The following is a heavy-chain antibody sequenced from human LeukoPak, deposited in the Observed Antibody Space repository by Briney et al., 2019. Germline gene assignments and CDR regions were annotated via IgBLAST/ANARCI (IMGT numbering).Heavy chain of an antibody. Sequence: GGSLRXSXXXXXXTFRXCAMSWVRQAPGKGLGWVSGISGTGYNTYYADSVKGRFTISRDNSKNTLYLQMNSLGAEDTAVYYCAKHVSGSLFYFDYWGQRTLVTVSS. CDR2: ISGTGYNT. D-gene: IGHD3-10*01. J-gene: IGHJ4*02. CDR3: AKHVSGSLFYFDY. V-gene: IGHV3-23*01. CDR1: XXTFRXCA.